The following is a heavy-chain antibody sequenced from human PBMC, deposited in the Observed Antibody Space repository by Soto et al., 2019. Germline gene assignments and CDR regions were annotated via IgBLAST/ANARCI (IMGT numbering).Heavy chain of an antibody. Sequence: GGSLRLSCAASGFPFSYFVMSWVRQAPGKGLEWVSAITGSGGDSFHADSVKGRFTISRDNAKNSLYLQMNSLRAEDTAVYYCGRDFRTGTDAFDIWGQGTMVTVSS. CDR3: GRDFRTGTDAFDI. J-gene: IGHJ3*02. CDR1: GFPFSYFV. CDR2: ITGSGGDS. D-gene: IGHD1-1*01. V-gene: IGHV3-21*01.